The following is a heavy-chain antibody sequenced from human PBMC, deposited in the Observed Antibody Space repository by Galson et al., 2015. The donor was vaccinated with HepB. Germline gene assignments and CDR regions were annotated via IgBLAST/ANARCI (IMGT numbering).Heavy chain of an antibody. Sequence: SLRLSCAASGFTFRNYGMQWVRQAPGKGLEWVAIIWYDGSNKYYADSVKGRFTISRDNPKNTLYLQMNSLRDEDTAIYYCATIQRSSGWYGGYWGQGTLVTVSS. CDR3: ATIQRSSGWYGGY. CDR2: IWYDGSNK. J-gene: IGHJ4*02. CDR1: GFTFRNYG. D-gene: IGHD6-19*01. V-gene: IGHV3-33*08.